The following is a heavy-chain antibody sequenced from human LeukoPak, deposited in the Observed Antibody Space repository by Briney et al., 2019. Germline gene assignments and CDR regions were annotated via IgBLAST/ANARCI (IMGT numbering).Heavy chain of an antibody. V-gene: IGHV4-59*01. CDR2: IYYSGST. Sequence: PSETLSLTCTVSGGSTSSYYWSWIRQPPGKGLEWIGYIYYSGSTNYNPSLKSRVTISVDTSKNQFSLKLSSVTAADTAVYYCARASPNWFDPWGQGTLVTVSS. CDR1: GGSTSSYY. J-gene: IGHJ5*02. CDR3: ARASPNWFDP.